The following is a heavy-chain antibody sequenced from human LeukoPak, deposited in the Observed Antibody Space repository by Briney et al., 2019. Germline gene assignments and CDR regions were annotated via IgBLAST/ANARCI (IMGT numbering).Heavy chain of an antibody. D-gene: IGHD2-21*01. CDR2: INGSGGST. V-gene: IGHV3-23*01. Sequence: TGGSLRLSCAASGFTFSSYAMSWVRQAPGKGLEWVSAINGSGGSTYYAYSVKGRFTISRDNSKNTLYLQMNRLSAEDTAVYYCAKAAAYCGGDCTPPYNWFDPWGQGTLVTVSS. CDR3: AKAAAYCGGDCTPPYNWFDP. J-gene: IGHJ5*02. CDR1: GFTFSSYA.